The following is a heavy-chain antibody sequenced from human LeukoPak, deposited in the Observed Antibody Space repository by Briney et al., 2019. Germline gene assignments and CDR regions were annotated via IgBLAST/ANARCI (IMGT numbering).Heavy chain of an antibody. CDR2: IRIKAYGGTT. CDR1: GFAFGDYS. V-gene: IGHV3-49*04. J-gene: IGHJ6*03. Sequence: GGSLRLSCTASGFAFGDYSMSWVRQAPGKGLEWVALIRIKAYGGTTEYAASVKDRFSISRDDSKSIAYLQMNSLKTEDTALYYCTRSFPPYYSMDVWGNGTTVTVSS. CDR3: TRSFPPYYSMDV. D-gene: IGHD3-16*01.